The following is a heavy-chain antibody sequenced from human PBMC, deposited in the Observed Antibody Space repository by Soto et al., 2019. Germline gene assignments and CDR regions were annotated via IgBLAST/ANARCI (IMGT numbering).Heavy chain of an antibody. V-gene: IGHV4-59*01. CDR1: GGSISSYY. CDR3: ARLLFGAANWFDP. Sequence: SETLSLTCTVPGGSISSYYWSWIRQPPGKGLEWIGYIYYSGSTNYNPSLKSRVTISVDTSKNQFSLKLSSVTAADTAVYYCARLLFGAANWFDPWGQGTLVTVS. CDR2: IYYSGST. D-gene: IGHD3-10*01. J-gene: IGHJ5*02.